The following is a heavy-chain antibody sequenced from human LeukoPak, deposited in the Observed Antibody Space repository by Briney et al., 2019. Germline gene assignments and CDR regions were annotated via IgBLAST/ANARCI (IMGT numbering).Heavy chain of an antibody. CDR1: GITFSSYS. Sequence: PGGSLRLSCVASGITFSSYSMNWVRQAPGKGLEWVSYISSFSGTINYADSVKGRFTISRDNAKNSLYLQMNSLRAEDTALYYCARDVYGSGSYYLDYWGQGTLVTVSS. D-gene: IGHD3-10*01. CDR3: ARDVYGSGSYYLDY. V-gene: IGHV3-48*01. J-gene: IGHJ4*02. CDR2: ISSFSGTI.